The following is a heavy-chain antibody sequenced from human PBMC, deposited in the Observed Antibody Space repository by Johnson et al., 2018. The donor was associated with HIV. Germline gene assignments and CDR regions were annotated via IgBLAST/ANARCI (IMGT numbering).Heavy chain of an antibody. V-gene: IGHV3-30*04. CDR3: TRDINYEDSSGYLSGSDAVDL. Sequence: QMLLVESGGGVVQPGRSLRLSCAASGFTFSSYAMHWVRQAPGKGLEWVAVISYDGSNKYYADSVKGRFTISRDNSKNTLYLQMNSLRAEDTAIYYCTRDINYEDSSGYLSGSDAVDLWGQGTMVTVSS. CDR1: GFTFSSYA. J-gene: IGHJ3*01. D-gene: IGHD3-22*01. CDR2: ISYDGSNK.